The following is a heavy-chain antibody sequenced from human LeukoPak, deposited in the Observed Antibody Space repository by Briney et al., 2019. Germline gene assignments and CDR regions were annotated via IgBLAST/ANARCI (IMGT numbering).Heavy chain of an antibody. CDR2: IRQDGSTM. CDR3: VRDRGFEADDS. V-gene: IGHV3-7*01. CDR1: GFTFSSYW. Sequence: PGGSLRLSCVASGFTFSSYWMSWVRQAPGKGLEWVANIRQDGSTMSYVGSVKGRFTISRDNAQNSLYLQMSSLRAEDTAVYYCVRDRGFEADDSWGQGTLVTVSS. J-gene: IGHJ4*02.